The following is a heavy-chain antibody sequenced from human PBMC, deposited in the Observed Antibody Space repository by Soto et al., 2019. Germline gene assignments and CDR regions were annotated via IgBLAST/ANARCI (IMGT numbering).Heavy chain of an antibody. V-gene: IGHV4-30-2*01. CDR3: ARETYGDNVGYFDP. J-gene: IGHJ5*02. Sequence: QLQLQESGSRLVTSSETLSLTCDVSGDTISTGGYTWAWIRQPPGKALEWIRHTHHSGNPDYNPSLNRRVIIAADRCKIEFCLKVRSVSAADTDGYYCARETYGDNVGYFDPCGQGGQVTVSS. D-gene: IGHD4-17*01. CDR1: GDTISTGGYT. CDR2: THHSGNP.